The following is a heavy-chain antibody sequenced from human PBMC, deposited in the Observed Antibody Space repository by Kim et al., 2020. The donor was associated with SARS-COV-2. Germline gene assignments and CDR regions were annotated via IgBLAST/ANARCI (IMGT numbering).Heavy chain of an antibody. D-gene: IGHD2-15*01. J-gene: IGHJ4*01. CDR1: GFTFSSYA. CDR3: ATAIVGYCSGGSCCDDY. V-gene: IGHV3-23*01. CDR2: VSGSGGST. Sequence: GGSLRLSCAASGFTFSSYAMNWVRQAPGKGLEWVSVVSGSGGSTFYADSVKGRFTISRDNSKNTLYLQMNSLRAEDTAIYYCATAIVGYCSGGSCCDDY.